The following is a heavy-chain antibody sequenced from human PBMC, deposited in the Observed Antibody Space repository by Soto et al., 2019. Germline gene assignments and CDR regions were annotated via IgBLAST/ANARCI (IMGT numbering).Heavy chain of an antibody. J-gene: IGHJ4*02. V-gene: IGHV3-30*18. CDR3: AKDRYSGTYPTDFDY. Sequence: VGSLRPSPPGPGFTFSSYGVHWVRSPSGKGLEWVALISYDGGNEKYTESVKDRFTISRDDSHNVAYLQMSSLRTEDTAMYYCAKDRYSGTYPTDFDYWGQGSLVTVSS. CDR1: GFTFSSYG. CDR2: ISYDGGNE. D-gene: IGHD1-26*01.